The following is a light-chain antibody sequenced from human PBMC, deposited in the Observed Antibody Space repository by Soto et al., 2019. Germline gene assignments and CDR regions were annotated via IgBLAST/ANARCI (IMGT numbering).Light chain of an antibody. CDR2: EVN. CDR3: CSYVGSPFV. V-gene: IGLV2-23*02. Sequence: QSVLTQPASVSGSPGQSITISCTGTSRDVGTYDFVSWYQQHPGKAPKLIIYEVNQRPSGVSNRFSGSKSDNTASLTISGLQAEDEADYYCCSYVGSPFVFGTGTKVTVL. CDR1: SRDVGTYDF. J-gene: IGLJ1*01.